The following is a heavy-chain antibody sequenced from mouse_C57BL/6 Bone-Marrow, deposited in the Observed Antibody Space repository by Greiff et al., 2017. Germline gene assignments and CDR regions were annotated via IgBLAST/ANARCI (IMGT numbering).Heavy chain of an antibody. V-gene: IGHV5-6*01. CDR2: ISSGGSYT. CDR1: GFTFSSYG. D-gene: IGHD3-2*02. Sequence: EVKLVESGGDLVKPGGSLKLSCAASGFTFSSYGMSWVRQTPDKRLEWVATISSGGSYTYYPDSVKGRFTISRDNAKNTLYLQMSSLKSEDTAMXYCARGKAAQIAYWGQGTLVTVSA. CDR3: ARGKAAQIAY. J-gene: IGHJ3*01.